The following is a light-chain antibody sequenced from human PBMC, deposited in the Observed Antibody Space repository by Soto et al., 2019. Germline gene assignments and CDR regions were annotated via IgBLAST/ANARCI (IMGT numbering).Light chain of an antibody. Sequence: NFMLTQPHSVSGSPGKTVTISCTGSSGSVASNYVHWYQRRPGSAPTIVIYGDNQRPSGVPDRFSGSIDSSSNSASLTISRLKTEDEADYFCQSYDRSSLSVFGTGTKVTVL. CDR1: SGSVASNY. CDR3: QSYDRSSLSV. V-gene: IGLV6-57*02. CDR2: GDN. J-gene: IGLJ1*01.